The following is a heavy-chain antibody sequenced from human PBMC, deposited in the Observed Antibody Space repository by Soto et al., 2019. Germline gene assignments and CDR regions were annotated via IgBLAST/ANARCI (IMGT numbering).Heavy chain of an antibody. CDR2: IYSGGST. CDR3: ARESVPDRYYYYGMDV. CDR1: GFAVTSNY. Sequence: GGSVRLSCAAYGFAVTSNYMSLVRQAPGKGLEWVSVIYSGGSTYYADSVKGRFTISRDNSKNTLYLQMNSLRAEDTAVYYCARESVPDRYYYYGMDVWGQGT. J-gene: IGHJ6*02. V-gene: IGHV3-66*01.